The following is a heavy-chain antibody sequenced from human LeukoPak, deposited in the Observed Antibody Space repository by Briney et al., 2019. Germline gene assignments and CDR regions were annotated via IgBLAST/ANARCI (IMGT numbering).Heavy chain of an antibody. CDR1: GFTFGDYA. CDR3: TRCFYGSGSSFDY. Sequence: SGGSLRLSCTPSGFTFGDYALSWVRQAPGKGLEWVGFIRSMPYGGTTEYAASVKGRFSISRDDSNSIAYLQVNSLKTEDTAVYYCTRCFYGSGSSFDYWGQGTLVTVSS. V-gene: IGHV3-49*04. D-gene: IGHD3-10*01. CDR2: IRSMPYGGTT. J-gene: IGHJ4*02.